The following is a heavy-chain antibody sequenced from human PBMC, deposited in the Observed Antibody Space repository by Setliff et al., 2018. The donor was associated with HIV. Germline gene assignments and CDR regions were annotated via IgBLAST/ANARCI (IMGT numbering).Heavy chain of an antibody. CDR1: GFSISSGHY. CDR2: VNHRGDT. D-gene: IGHD3-10*01. Sequence: SETLSLTCSVSGFSISSGHYWGWIRQSPGMGLEWIGSVNHRGDTYYIASLKSRVTMSVDTSKKQFFLNLASVTASDTAIYYCARQPPPSVLQVWFGDYWGQGMLVTVS. CDR3: ARQPPPSVLQVWFGDY. J-gene: IGHJ4*02. V-gene: IGHV4-38-2*02.